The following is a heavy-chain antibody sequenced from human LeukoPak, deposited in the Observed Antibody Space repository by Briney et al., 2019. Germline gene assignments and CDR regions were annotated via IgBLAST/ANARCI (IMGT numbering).Heavy chain of an antibody. CDR2: ISHSERT. V-gene: IGHV4-38-2*02. CDR3: ARDFDHYPIAVVGGRAFDI. CDR1: GYSITSGYY. Sequence: SETLSLTCTVSGYSITSGYYWGWIRQSPGKGLEWIGSISHSERTHYFPSLKSRVTISLDTSKNQFSLRLRSVTAADTAVYYCARDFDHYPIAVVGGRAFDIWGQGTMVTVSS. J-gene: IGHJ3*02. D-gene: IGHD6-19*01.